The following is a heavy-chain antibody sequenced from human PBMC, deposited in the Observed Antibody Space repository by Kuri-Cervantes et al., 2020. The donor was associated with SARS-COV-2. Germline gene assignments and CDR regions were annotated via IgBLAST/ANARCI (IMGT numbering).Heavy chain of an antibody. D-gene: IGHD3-3*01. CDR2: IWYDGSNK. V-gene: IGHV3-33*01. J-gene: IGHJ6*02. Sequence: GESLKIFCAASGFTFSSYGMHWVRQAPGKGLEWVAVIWYDGSNKYYADSVKGRFTISRDNSKNTLYLQMNSLRAEDTAVYYCARDVKRITIFGVVIAYGMDVWGQGTTVTVSS. CDR1: GFTFSSYG. CDR3: ARDVKRITIFGVVIAYGMDV.